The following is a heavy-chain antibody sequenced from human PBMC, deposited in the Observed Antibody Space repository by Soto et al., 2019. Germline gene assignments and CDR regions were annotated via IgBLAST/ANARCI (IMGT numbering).Heavy chain of an antibody. CDR1: GFTFSSYA. D-gene: IGHD6-19*01. CDR2: ISGSGGST. CDR3: AVAGNVFDFQH. V-gene: IGHV3-23*01. Sequence: ESGGGLVQPGGSLRLSCAASGFTFSSYAMSWVRQAPGKGLEWVSAISGSGGSTYYADSVKGRFTISRDNSKNTLYLQMNSLRAENTAVYYCAVAGNVFDFQHWGQGTLVTVSS. J-gene: IGHJ1*01.